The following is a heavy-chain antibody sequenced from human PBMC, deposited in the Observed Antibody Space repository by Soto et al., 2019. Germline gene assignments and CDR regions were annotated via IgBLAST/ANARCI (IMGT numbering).Heavy chain of an antibody. CDR2: IYYSGST. V-gene: IGHV4-59*01. D-gene: IGHD6-13*01. J-gene: IGHJ4*02. Sequence: SETLSLTCTVSGGSISSYYWSWIRQPPGKGLEWIGYIYYSGSTNYNPSLKSRVTISVDTSKNQFSLKLSSVTAADTAVYYGARGGFSSSWYYFDYWGQGTLVTVSA. CDR3: ARGGFSSSWYYFDY. CDR1: GGSISSYY.